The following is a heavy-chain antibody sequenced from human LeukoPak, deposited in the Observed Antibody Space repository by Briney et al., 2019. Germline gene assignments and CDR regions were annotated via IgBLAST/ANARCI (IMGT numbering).Heavy chain of an antibody. CDR2: INAGNGNT. CDR1: GYTFTSYA. D-gene: IGHD3-22*01. Sequence: ASVKVSCKASGYTFTSYAMHWVRQAPGQRLEWMGWINAGNGNTKYSQKFQGRVTITRDTSASTAYMELSSLRSEDTAVYYCATYSSLNRREFQFWGQGTLLTVSS. V-gene: IGHV1-3*01. J-gene: IGHJ1*01. CDR3: ATYSSLNRREFQF.